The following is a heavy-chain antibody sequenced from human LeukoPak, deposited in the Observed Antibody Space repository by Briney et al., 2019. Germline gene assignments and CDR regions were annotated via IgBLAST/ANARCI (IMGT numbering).Heavy chain of an antibody. CDR2: INPSGGST. CDR1: GYTFTSYY. Sequence: GASVKVSCKASGYTFTSYYMHWVRQAPGQGLEWMGIINPSGGSTSYAQKFQGRVTMTRDMSTSTVYMELSSLRSEDTAVYYCARGGPVVPAASRFPPTPYFDYWGQGTLVTVSS. J-gene: IGHJ4*02. CDR3: ARGGPVVPAASRFPPTPYFDY. D-gene: IGHD2-2*01. V-gene: IGHV1-46*01.